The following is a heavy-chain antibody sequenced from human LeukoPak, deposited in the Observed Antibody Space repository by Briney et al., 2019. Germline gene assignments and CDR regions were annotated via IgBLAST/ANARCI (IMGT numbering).Heavy chain of an antibody. V-gene: IGHV4-61*02. CDR2: IYASGST. J-gene: IGHJ4*02. D-gene: IGHD1-7*01. CDR3: ARGPNTITGTTDS. CDR1: GGSISSDVYY. Sequence: SETLSLTCTVSGGSISSDVYYWSWIRQPAGKGLEWIGRIYASGSTNYNPSLKSRVTISVDTSNNQFSLKLSSVTAADTAVYYCARGPNTITGTTDSWGQGTLVTVSS.